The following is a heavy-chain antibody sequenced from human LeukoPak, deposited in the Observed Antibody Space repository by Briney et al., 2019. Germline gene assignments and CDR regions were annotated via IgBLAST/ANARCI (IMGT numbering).Heavy chain of an antibody. V-gene: IGHV3-11*01. D-gene: IGHD6-13*01. CDR2: ISSSGSTI. CDR1: GFTFSDYY. Sequence: RGSLRLSCAASGFTFSDYYMSWIRQAPGKGLEWVSYISSSGSTIYYADSVKGRFTISRDNAKNSLYLQMNSLRAEDTAVYYCARDVGRYSSSWYVGYWGQGTLVTVSS. CDR3: ARDVGRYSSSWYVGY. J-gene: IGHJ4*02.